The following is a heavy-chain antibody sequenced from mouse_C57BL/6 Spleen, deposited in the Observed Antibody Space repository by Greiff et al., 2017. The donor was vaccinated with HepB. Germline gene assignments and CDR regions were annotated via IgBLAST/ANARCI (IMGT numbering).Heavy chain of an antibody. CDR3: ARRTEGYFDY. V-gene: IGHV1-52*01. CDR2: IDPSDSET. Sequence: QVQLQQPGAELVKPGSSVKLSCKASGYTFTSYWMHWVKQRPIQGLEWIGNIDPSDSETHYNQKFKDKATLTVDKSSSTAYMQLSSLTSEDSAVYYCARRTEGYFDYWGQGTTLTVSS. CDR1: GYTFTSYW. J-gene: IGHJ2*01.